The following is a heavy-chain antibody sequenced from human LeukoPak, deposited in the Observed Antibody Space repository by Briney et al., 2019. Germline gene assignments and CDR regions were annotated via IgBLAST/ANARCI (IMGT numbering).Heavy chain of an antibody. CDR1: GFTFSSYA. V-gene: IGHV3-23*01. CDR3: DEYSGGY. J-gene: IGHJ4*02. D-gene: IGHD3-10*01. Sequence: GGSLRLSCAASGFTFSSYAMSWARQAPGKGLEWVSTISGSGGTTYYTDSVKGRFTISRDNSKNTLYLQMNSLRAEDTAIYYCDEYSGGYWGQGILVTVSS. CDR2: ISGSGGTT.